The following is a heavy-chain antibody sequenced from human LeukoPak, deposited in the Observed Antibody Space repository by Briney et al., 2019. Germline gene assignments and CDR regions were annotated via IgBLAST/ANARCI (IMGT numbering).Heavy chain of an antibody. Sequence: GRSLRLSCAASGFTFTSYNMDWVRQAPGRGLEWVSSISSSGSYIYYADSVKGRFTISRDNAKNSLYLQMNSLRAEDTAVYYCAREYSGNYRLFDYWGQGTLVIVSS. V-gene: IGHV3-21*01. J-gene: IGHJ4*02. CDR1: GFTFTSYN. D-gene: IGHD1-26*01. CDR3: AREYSGNYRLFDY. CDR2: ISSSGSYI.